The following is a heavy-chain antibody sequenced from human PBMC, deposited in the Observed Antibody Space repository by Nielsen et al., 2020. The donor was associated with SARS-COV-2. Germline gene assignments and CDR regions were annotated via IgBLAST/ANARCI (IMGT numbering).Heavy chain of an antibody. V-gene: IGHV4-59*13. Sequence: SETLSLTCTVSGGSISSYYWSWIRQPPGKGLEWIGYIYYSGGTNYNPSLKSRVTISVDTSKNQFSLKLSSVTAADTAVYYCARVSGSYPYWGYYYYGMDVWGQGTTVTVSS. CDR2: IYYSGGT. D-gene: IGHD3-10*01. J-gene: IGHJ6*02. CDR3: ARVSGSYPYWGYYYYGMDV. CDR1: GGSISSYY.